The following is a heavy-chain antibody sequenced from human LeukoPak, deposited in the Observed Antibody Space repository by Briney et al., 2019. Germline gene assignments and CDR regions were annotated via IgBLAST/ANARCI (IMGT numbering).Heavy chain of an antibody. D-gene: IGHD4-17*01. CDR2: INANGDST. J-gene: IGHJ5*02. V-gene: IGHV3-23*01. CDR1: RFTFRSNA. CDR3: ATNYGDYVNWFDP. Sequence: GGSLRLSCVASRFTFRSNAMSWVCQAPGQGPGWVSRINANGDSTWYADSVRGRFTTYRDNFKNTLSLQMNNLRAEDTALYHCATNYGDYVNWFDPWGQGTLVIVSP.